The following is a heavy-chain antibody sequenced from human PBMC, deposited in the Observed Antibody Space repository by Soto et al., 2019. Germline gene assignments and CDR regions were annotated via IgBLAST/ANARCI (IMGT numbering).Heavy chain of an antibody. CDR3: TTAPYIWGSYLSNF. J-gene: IGHJ6*02. D-gene: IGHD3-16*02. V-gene: IGHV3-15*01. CDR1: GFTFSNAW. CDR2: IKSKTDGGTT. Sequence: GGSLRLSCAASGFTFSNAWMSWVRQAPGKGLEWVGRIKSKTDGGTTDYAAPVKGRFTISRDDSKNTLYLQMNSLKTEDTAVYYCTTAPYIWGSYLSNFWGQGTTVTVSS.